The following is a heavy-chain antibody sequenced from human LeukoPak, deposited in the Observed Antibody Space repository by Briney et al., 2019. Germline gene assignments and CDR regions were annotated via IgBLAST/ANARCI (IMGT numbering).Heavy chain of an antibody. Sequence: GGSLRLSCAASGIIFSNYWMHWVRQAPGKGLVWVSRINRDGSSTSYADSVKGRFTISRDNAKNTLYLQMNSLRAEDTAVYYCARDGYDLRNTRDAFDIWGQGTMVTVSS. CDR1: GIIFSNYW. CDR3: ARDGYDLRNTRDAFDI. CDR2: INRDGSST. D-gene: IGHD5-12*01. J-gene: IGHJ3*02. V-gene: IGHV3-74*01.